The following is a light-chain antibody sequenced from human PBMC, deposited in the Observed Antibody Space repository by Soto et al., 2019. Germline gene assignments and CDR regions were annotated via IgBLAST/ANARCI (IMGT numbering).Light chain of an antibody. Sequence: DIKMTQSPSSLSASVGDRISITCRASQSVSNYLNWYQQRPGQAPKLLIFAAYILQTGVPSRFTGAGSGTDFTLTLSSLQPEDSATYFCQQTYSSPPTFGGGTKVEIK. CDR3: QQTYSSPPT. CDR1: QSVSNY. J-gene: IGKJ4*01. CDR2: AAY. V-gene: IGKV1-39*01.